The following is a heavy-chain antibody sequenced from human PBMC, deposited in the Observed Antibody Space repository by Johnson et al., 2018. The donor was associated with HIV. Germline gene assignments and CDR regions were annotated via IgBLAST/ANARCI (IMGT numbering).Heavy chain of an antibody. CDR2: IKQDGSEK. Sequence: MLLVESGGGLVKPGGSLRLSCAASGFTFSSYWMSWVRQAPGKGLEWVANIKQDGSEKYYVDSVKGRFTISRDNAKNSLYLQMNGLRAEDTAVYYCARNEYSNYGGRDAFDIWGQGTMVTVPS. D-gene: IGHD4-11*01. CDR3: ARNEYSNYGGRDAFDI. V-gene: IGHV3-7*01. CDR1: GFTFSSYW. J-gene: IGHJ3*02.